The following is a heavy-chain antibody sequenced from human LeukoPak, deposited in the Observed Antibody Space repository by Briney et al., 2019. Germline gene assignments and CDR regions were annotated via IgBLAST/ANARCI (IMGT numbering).Heavy chain of an antibody. CDR2: IYPDDSDT. V-gene: IGHV5-51*01. D-gene: IGHD5-18*01. CDR1: GSSFTSYW. J-gene: IGHJ4*02. CDR3: ARLVDTTMADY. Sequence: GESLQISCKASGSSFTSYWIGWVRQLPGKGLEWMGIIYPDDSDTRYSPSFQGQVTISADKSISTAYLLWSSLKASDTAMYYCARLVDTTMADYWGQGSLVTVSS.